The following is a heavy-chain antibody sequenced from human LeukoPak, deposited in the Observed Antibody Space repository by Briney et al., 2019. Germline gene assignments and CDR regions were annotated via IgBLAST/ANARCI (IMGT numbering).Heavy chain of an antibody. Sequence: GGSLRPSCAASGFTFSSYWMGWVRQAPGKGLEWVANIKQDGSEIYYVDSVKGRFTISRDNAKNSLDLQLSSLRAEDTALYYCARVVSWGWFDPWGQGTLVTVSS. J-gene: IGHJ5*02. D-gene: IGHD5/OR15-5a*01. CDR2: IKQDGSEI. CDR1: GFTFSSYW. V-gene: IGHV3-7*01. CDR3: ARVVSWGWFDP.